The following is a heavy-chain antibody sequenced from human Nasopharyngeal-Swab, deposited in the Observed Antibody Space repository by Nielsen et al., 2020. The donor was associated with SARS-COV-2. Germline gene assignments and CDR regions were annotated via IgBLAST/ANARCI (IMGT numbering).Heavy chain of an antibody. J-gene: IGHJ3*02. CDR3: ARGVRYNWNPDAFDI. D-gene: IGHD1-1*01. V-gene: IGHV3-33*01. CDR2: IWYDGSNK. Sequence: PGKGLEWVAVIWYDGSNKYYADSAKGRFTISRDNSKNTLYLQMNSLRAEDTAVYYCARGVRYNWNPDAFDIWGQGTMVTASS.